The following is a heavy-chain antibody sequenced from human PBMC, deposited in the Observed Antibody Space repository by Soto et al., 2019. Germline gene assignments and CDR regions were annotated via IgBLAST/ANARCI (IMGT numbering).Heavy chain of an antibody. D-gene: IGHD6-6*01. V-gene: IGHV5-10-1*01. Sequence: GESLKISSKCSGYSFTSYWISWGRQMPGKGLEWMGRIDPSDSYTNYSPSFQGHVTISADKSISTAYLQWSSLKASDTAMYYCRSKAIAVRPRQFYYYGMDVWGKGTTDTVSS. CDR3: RSKAIAVRPRQFYYYGMDV. CDR1: GYSFTSYW. J-gene: IGHJ6*04. CDR2: IDPSDSYT.